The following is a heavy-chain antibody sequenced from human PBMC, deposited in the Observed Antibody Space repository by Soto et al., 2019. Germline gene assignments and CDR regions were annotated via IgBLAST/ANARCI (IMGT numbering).Heavy chain of an antibody. CDR3: HRHRAWLDP. CDR2: IYPGDSDT. J-gene: IGHJ5*02. CDR1: GANFTSSW. V-gene: IGHV5-51*01. Sequence: AESRKISCMVYGANFTSSWIGWVRTMPGKCLECMGIIYPGDSDTRYIPSFQGKVTISADKSISTPDLQWSSLKPPDTAMYYCHRHRAWLDPGTQGTLVAVSS.